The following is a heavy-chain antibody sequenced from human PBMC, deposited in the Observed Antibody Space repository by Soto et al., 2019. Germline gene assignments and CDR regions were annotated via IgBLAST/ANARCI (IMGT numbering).Heavy chain of an antibody. Sequence: SETLSLTCTVSGGSISNYYWSWIRQPPGKGLEWIGYIYYSGSTNYNPSLKSRVTISVDTSKNQFSLKLSSVTAADTAVYYCARDRWFDPWGQGTLVTVS. J-gene: IGHJ5*02. V-gene: IGHV4-59*01. CDR2: IYYSGST. CDR1: GGSISNYY. CDR3: ARDRWFDP.